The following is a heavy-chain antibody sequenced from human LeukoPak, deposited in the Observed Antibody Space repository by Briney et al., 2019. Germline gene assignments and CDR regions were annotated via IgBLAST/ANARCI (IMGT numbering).Heavy chain of an antibody. Sequence: SQTLSLTCTVSGGSISSGSYYWSWIRQPAGKGLEWIGRIYTSGSTNYNPSLKSRVTISVDTSKNQFSLKLSSVTAADTAVYYCARDPFGVARGWFDPWGQGTLVTVSS. CDR2: IYTSGST. J-gene: IGHJ5*02. V-gene: IGHV4-61*02. CDR1: GGSISSGSYY. CDR3: ARDPFGVARGWFDP. D-gene: IGHD3-3*01.